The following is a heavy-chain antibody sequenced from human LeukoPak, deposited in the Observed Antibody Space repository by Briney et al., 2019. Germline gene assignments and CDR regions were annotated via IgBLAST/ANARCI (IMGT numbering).Heavy chain of an antibody. CDR1: GGTFSSYT. D-gene: IGHD3-3*01. CDR3: ASVTYYDFWSGYDYYYYMDV. J-gene: IGHJ6*03. CDR2: IIPILGIA. V-gene: IGHV1-69*02. Sequence: SVKVSCKASGGTFSSYTISWVRQAPGRGLEWMGRIIPILGIANYAQKFQGRVTITADKSTSTAYMELSSLRSEDTAVYYCASVTYYDFWSGYDYYYYMDVWGKGTTVTVSS.